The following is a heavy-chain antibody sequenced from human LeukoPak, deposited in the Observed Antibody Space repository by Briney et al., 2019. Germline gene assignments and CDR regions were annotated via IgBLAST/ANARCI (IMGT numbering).Heavy chain of an antibody. D-gene: IGHD2-2*01. Sequence: PGASVKVSCKASGYTFGNYDIAWVRQAPGQGLEWMGYITIYNGNTICTQNLQGRVSMTTDTSTSTAYMELRSLRSDDTAVYYCARQSGVPTASYNYMDVWGKGTTVTVSS. J-gene: IGHJ6*03. CDR1: GYTFGNYD. CDR3: ARQSGVPTASYNYMDV. CDR2: ITIYNGNT. V-gene: IGHV1-18*01.